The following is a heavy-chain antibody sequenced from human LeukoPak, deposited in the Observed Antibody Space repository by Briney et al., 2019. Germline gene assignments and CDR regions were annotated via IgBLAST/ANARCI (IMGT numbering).Heavy chain of an antibody. CDR1: GGTFSSYA. D-gene: IGHD4-23*01. Sequence: SVKVSCKASGGTFSSYAISWVRQAPGHELEWMGRIVPILGIANYAQKFQGRVTITADKSTSTAYMELSSLRSEDTAVYYCARYPLKGGNSTGAFDIWGQGTMVTVSS. J-gene: IGHJ3*02. V-gene: IGHV1-69*04. CDR3: ARYPLKGGNSTGAFDI. CDR2: IVPILGIA.